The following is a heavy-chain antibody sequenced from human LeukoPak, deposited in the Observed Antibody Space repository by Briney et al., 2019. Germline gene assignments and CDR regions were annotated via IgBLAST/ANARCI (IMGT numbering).Heavy chain of an antibody. CDR3: ASIRRTVTTNSFDI. J-gene: IGHJ3*02. CDR2: ISSSGSTI. CDR1: GFTFSDYY. Sequence: GGSLRLSCAASGFTFSDYYMSWIRQAPGKGLEWVSYISSSGSTIYYADSVKGRFTISRDNAKNSLYLQMNSLRAEDTAVYYCASIRRTVTTNSFDIWGQGTMVTVSS. D-gene: IGHD4-17*01. V-gene: IGHV3-11*01.